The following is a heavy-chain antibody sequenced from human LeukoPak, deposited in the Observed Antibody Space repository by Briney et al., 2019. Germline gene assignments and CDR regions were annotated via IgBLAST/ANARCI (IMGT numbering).Heavy chain of an antibody. CDR2: ISSSSNYI. Sequence: PGGSLRLSCAASGFTFSTYSMNWVRQAPGKGLEWVSSISSSSNYIYYADSVKGRFTISRDNAKNSLYLQMNSLRAEDTAVYYCARLVVPAAIYRGWFDPWGQGTLVTVSS. J-gene: IGHJ5*02. CDR3: ARLVVPAAIYRGWFDP. D-gene: IGHD2-2*02. CDR1: GFTFSTYS. V-gene: IGHV3-21*01.